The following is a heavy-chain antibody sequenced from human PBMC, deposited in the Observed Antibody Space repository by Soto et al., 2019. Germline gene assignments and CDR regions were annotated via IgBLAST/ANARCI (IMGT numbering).Heavy chain of an antibody. CDR2: IIPIFGTA. D-gene: IGHD3-3*01. CDR3: ARLTIFGVAPFDY. V-gene: IGHV1-69*13. Sequence: SVKVSCKASGGTFSSYAISWVRQAPGQGLEWMGGIIPIFGTANYAQKFQGRVTITADESTSTAYMELSSLRSEDTAVYYCARLTIFGVAPFDYWGQGTQVTSPQ. CDR1: GGTFSSYA. J-gene: IGHJ4*02.